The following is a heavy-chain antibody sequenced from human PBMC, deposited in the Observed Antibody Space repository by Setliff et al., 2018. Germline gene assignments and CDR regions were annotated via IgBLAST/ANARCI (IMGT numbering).Heavy chain of an antibody. D-gene: IGHD2-21*01. CDR1: GFTFSDYY. CDR3: TRDIVVFTDIDYYYSGMDV. J-gene: IGHJ6*02. Sequence: GGSLRLSCAASGFTFSDYYMSWIRQAPGKGLEWVSYISGSGYTIYYADSVKGRFTISRDNAKNTLSLQMNTLKAEDTAVYYCTRDIVVFTDIDYYYSGMDVWGQGTAVTVSS. V-gene: IGHV3-11*04. CDR2: ISGSGYTI.